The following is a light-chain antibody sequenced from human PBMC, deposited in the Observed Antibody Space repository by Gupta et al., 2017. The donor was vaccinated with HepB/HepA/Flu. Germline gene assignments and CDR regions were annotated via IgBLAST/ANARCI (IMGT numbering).Light chain of an antibody. V-gene: IGLV1-40*01. CDR2: ANT. Sequence: QSVLTQPPSVSGAPGQRVTISCTASSSNIGASSDVHWYQHLPGTAPKLLIFANTNRPSGVPDRFSGSRSGTSASLAVTGLQAEDEADYYCQSYDNTLSAWVFGGGTKLTVL. CDR3: QSYDNTLSAWV. J-gene: IGLJ3*02. CDR1: SSNIGASSD.